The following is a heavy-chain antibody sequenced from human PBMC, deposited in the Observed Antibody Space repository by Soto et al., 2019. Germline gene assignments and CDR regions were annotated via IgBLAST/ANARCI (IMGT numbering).Heavy chain of an antibody. Sequence: PGWSLRLSCTGSVFTCGGYGLSWVRRSPGKGLEWVGAIRGKAYGGTTEYAASVRGRFIISRDDSKSTAYLQMNNVRTEDTAVYFCARYRAAADMADFDYWGQGTLVTVSS. V-gene: IGHV3-49*04. D-gene: IGHD6-13*01. CDR2: IRGKAYGGTT. CDR1: VFTCGGYG. J-gene: IGHJ4*02. CDR3: ARYRAAADMADFDY.